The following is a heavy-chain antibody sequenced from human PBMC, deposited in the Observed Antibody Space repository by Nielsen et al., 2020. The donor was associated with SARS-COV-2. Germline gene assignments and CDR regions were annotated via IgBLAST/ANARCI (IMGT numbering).Heavy chain of an antibody. D-gene: IGHD6-6*01. Sequence: GESLKISCAASGFTFSSHWMHWVRQPPGKGLVWVSGIGGGGGRTNYADSVKGRFSISRDNSKNTLHLQMNSLRAEDTAIYYCVRSALYSSSSRWFDPWGQGTLVTVSS. V-gene: IGHV3-23*01. J-gene: IGHJ5*02. CDR1: GFTFSSHW. CDR2: IGGGGGRT. CDR3: VRSALYSSSSRWFDP.